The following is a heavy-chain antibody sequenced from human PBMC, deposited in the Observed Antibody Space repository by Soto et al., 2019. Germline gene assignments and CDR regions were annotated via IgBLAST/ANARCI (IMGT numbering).Heavy chain of an antibody. J-gene: IGHJ6*03. CDR2: IYYSGST. V-gene: IGHV4-39*01. CDR1: GGSISSSSYY. D-gene: IGHD1-26*01. CDR3: ARARADYYYMDV. Sequence: LSLTCTVSGGSISSSSYYWGWIRQPPGKGLEWIGSIYYSGSTYYNPSLKSRVTISVDTSKNQFSLKLSSVTAADTAVYYCARARADYYYMDVRGKGTTVTVAS.